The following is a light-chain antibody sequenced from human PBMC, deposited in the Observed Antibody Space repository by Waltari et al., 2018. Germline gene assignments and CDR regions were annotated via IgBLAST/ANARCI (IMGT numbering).Light chain of an antibody. CDR2: AAS. J-gene: IGKJ5*01. CDR3: QQYGSSPVT. V-gene: IGKV3-20*01. Sequence: ELVLTQSPDTLSLSPGEGATLSCRASQSLRSYFLAWYQHKPGQGPRLLIYAASSRATGIPGRFSGGKSGTDFILTISRLEPEDFAVYYCQQYGSSPVTFGQGTRLEIK. CDR1: QSLRSYF.